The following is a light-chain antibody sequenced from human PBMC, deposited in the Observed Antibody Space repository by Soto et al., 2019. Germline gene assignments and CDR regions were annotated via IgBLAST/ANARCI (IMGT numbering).Light chain of an antibody. J-gene: IGKJ4*01. CDR2: GAS. V-gene: IGKV3-15*01. Sequence: EIVMTQSPATLSVSPGERATLSCRASQSVSSNLAWSQQKPGQAPRLLIYGASTRATGIPARFSGSGSGTEFTLNMSRLQSEDFEVYYCQQHGSSPLTLGVGTKVDIK. CDR1: QSVSSN. CDR3: QQHGSSPLT.